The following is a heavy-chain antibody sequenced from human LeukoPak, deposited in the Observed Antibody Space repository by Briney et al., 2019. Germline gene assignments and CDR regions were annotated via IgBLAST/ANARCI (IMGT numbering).Heavy chain of an antibody. CDR2: INHSGST. J-gene: IGHJ4*02. CDR3: ARGFMTASDY. D-gene: IGHD3-16*01. Sequence: SSETLSLTCAVYGGSFSGYYWTWIRQPPGKGLEWIGEINHSGSTNYNPSLKSRVTISVDTSKNQFSLKLSSVTAADTAVYYCARGFMTASDYWGQGTLVTVSS. CDR1: GGSFSGYY. V-gene: IGHV4-34*01.